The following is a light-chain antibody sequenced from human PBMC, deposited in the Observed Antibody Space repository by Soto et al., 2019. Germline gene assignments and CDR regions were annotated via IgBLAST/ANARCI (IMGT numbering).Light chain of an antibody. CDR3: QQYNTYPLT. V-gene: IGKV1-5*01. J-gene: IGKJ4*01. Sequence: DIQMTQSPSTLSASVGDRVTITCRASQTISNWLAWYQQKPGKAPKVLIYDASTLDGGVPSRFSGRRSGTDFTLTISSLQPSDFPTYYCQQYNTYPLTFGRGTKADIK. CDR2: DAS. CDR1: QTISNW.